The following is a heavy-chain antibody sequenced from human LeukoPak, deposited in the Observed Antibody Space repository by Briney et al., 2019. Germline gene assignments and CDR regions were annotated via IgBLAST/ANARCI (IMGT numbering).Heavy chain of an antibody. V-gene: IGHV1-2*02. CDR3: ARTLYISAVPGGFDY. Sequence: GASVKVSCKASGCTFTGYYMHWVRQAPGQGLEWMGWINPNSGGTNYAQKFQGRVTMTRDTSISTAYMELSRLRSGDTALYYCARTLYISAVPGGFDYWGQGTLVTVSS. CDR2: INPNSGGT. J-gene: IGHJ4*02. D-gene: IGHD6-13*01. CDR1: GCTFTGYY.